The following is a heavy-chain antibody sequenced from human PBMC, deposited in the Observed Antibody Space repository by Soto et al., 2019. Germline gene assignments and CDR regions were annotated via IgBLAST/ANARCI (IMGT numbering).Heavy chain of an antibody. CDR2: ISGSGGST. CDR3: AKEGYNWNLGQPIFDY. Sequence: PGGSLRLSCAASGFTFSSYAMSWVRQAPGKGLEWVSAISGSGGSTYYADSVKGRFTISRDNSKNTLYLQMNSLRAEDTAVYYCAKEGYNWNLGQPIFDYWGQGTLVTVSS. J-gene: IGHJ4*02. V-gene: IGHV3-23*01. D-gene: IGHD1-7*01. CDR1: GFTFSSYA.